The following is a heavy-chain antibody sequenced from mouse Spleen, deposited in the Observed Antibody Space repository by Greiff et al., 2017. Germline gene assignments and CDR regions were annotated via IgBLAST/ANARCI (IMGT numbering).Heavy chain of an antibody. D-gene: IGHD2-5*01. CDR1: GYTFTDYY. CDR3: ARSEYSNYGYFDY. V-gene: IGHV1-26*01. J-gene: IGHJ2*01. CDR2: INPNNGGT. Sequence: EVQLQQSGPELVKPGASVKISCKASGYTFTDYYMNWVKQSHGKSLEWIGDINPNNGGTSYNQKFKGKATLTVDKSSSTAYMELRSLTSEDSAVYYCARSEYSNYGYFDYWGQGTTLTVSS.